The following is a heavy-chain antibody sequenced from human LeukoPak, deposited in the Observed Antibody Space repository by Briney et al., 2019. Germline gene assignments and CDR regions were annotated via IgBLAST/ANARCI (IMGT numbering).Heavy chain of an antibody. Sequence: GASVKVSCKASGGTFSGYAINWVRQAPGQGLEWMGKIIPMFGTPNYAQKFQGRVTTTTDESARTAYMELSSLRSEDTALYYCAASMVTFGGIIDYYFDYWGQGTLVTVSS. CDR1: GGTFSGYA. D-gene: IGHD3-16*02. V-gene: IGHV1-69*05. CDR2: IIPMFGTP. J-gene: IGHJ4*02. CDR3: AASMVTFGGIIDYYFDY.